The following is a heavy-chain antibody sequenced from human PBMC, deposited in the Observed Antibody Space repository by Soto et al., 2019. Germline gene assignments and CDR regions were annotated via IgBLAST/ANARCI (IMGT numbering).Heavy chain of an antibody. CDR2: FYNAGTI. CDR1: GNSITTYS. V-gene: IGHV4-59*01. CDR3: ARELRITMIQYYYGMDV. Sequence: PSETLSLTCTVSGNSITTYSWNWIRRSPGKGLEWIGYFYNAGTINYNPALRSRVTISVDTSKNQISLKLTSVTAADTAVYYCARELRITMIQYYYGMDVWGQGTTVTVSS. D-gene: IGHD3-22*01. J-gene: IGHJ6*02.